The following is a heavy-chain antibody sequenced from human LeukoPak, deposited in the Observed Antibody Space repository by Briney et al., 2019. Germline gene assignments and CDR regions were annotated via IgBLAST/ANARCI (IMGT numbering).Heavy chain of an antibody. Sequence: ASVKVSCKAFNYTFTSYGISWVRQAPGKGLEWMAWISPYNGRTLYSAKLQGRVTLTRDTTTDTAYMELTSLKSDDTAVYYCAKAWVVSGEVRGYYFDYWGQGTLVTVSS. D-gene: IGHD3-3*01. CDR1: NYTFTSYG. J-gene: IGHJ4*02. CDR2: ISPYNGRT. V-gene: IGHV1-18*01. CDR3: AKAWVVSGEVRGYYFDY.